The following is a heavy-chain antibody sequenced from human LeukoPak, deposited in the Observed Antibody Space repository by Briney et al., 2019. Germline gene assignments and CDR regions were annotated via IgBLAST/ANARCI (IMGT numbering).Heavy chain of an antibody. CDR3: ARPSITGTFSPFDY. CDR2: IYTSGST. V-gene: IGHV4-4*09. D-gene: IGHD1-7*01. J-gene: IGHJ4*02. Sequence: SETLSLTCTASGGSISSYYWSWIRQPPGKGLEWIGYIYTSGSTNYNPSLKSRVTISVDTSKNQFSLKLSSVTAADTAVYYCARPSITGTFSPFDYWGQGTLVTVSS. CDR1: GGSISSYY.